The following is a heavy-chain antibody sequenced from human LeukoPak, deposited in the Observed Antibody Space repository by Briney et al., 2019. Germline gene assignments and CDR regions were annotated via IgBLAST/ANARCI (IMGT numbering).Heavy chain of an antibody. V-gene: IGHV4-34*01. CDR3: ARGVWFDP. CDR2: INHSGST. J-gene: IGHJ5*02. CDR1: GGSFSGYY. Sequence: SETLSLTCAVYGGSFSGYYWSWIRQPPGKGLEWIGEINHSGSTNYNPSLKSRVTISVDTSKNQFSLKLSSVTAADTAVYYCARGVWFDPWGQGTLVTVSS.